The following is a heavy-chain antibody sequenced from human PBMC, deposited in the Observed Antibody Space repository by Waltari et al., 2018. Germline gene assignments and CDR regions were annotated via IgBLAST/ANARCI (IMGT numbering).Heavy chain of an antibody. J-gene: IGHJ6*02. Sequence: GRFTISRDNAKNSLYLQMNSLRPEDTALYYCGKDINKGGMDLWGQGTTVIVS. V-gene: IGHV3-9*01. CDR3: GKDINKGGMDL.